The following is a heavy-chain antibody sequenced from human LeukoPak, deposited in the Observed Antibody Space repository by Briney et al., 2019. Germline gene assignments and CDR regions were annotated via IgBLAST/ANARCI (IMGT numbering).Heavy chain of an antibody. V-gene: IGHV4-30-4*08. CDR3: ASRLRGRWFDP. CDR2: IYYSGST. J-gene: IGHJ5*02. D-gene: IGHD3-16*01. CDR1: GGSISSGDYY. Sequence: PSETLSLTCTVSGGSISSGDYYWSWLRQPPGKGLGWIGYIYYSGSTYYNPSLKSRVTISVDTSKNQFSLKLSSVTAADTAVYYCASRLRGRWFDPWGQGTLVTVSS.